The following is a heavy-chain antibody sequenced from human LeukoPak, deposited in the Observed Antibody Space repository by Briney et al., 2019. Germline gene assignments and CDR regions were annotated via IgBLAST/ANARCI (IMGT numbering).Heavy chain of an antibody. V-gene: IGHV3-23*01. CDR1: GCTFSSYA. CDR2: ISGSGGST. D-gene: IGHD6-13*01. CDR3: AKDRSSSWRQHDAFDI. J-gene: IGHJ3*02. Sequence: GGSLRLSCAASGCTFSSYAMSWVRQAPGKGLEGVSAISGSGGSTYYADSVNGRFTISRDNSKNTLYLQMNSLRAEDTAVYYCAKDRSSSWRQHDAFDIWGQGTMVTVSS.